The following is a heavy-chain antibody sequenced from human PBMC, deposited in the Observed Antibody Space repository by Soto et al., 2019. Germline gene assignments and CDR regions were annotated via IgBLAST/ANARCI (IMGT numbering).Heavy chain of an antibody. D-gene: IGHD2-15*01. Sequence: QVQVVQSGAEVKKPESSVKVSCKPSGGTFNTYTVNWVRLAPGHGLEWMGRFIPILDMANYAQKFQDRVTITADRSTFTAYMELNSLTSDDTAVYYCAIKYCRDTSCPRDFDFWGPGTRVTVSS. CDR2: FIPILDMA. CDR3: AIKYCRDTSCPRDFDF. CDR1: GGTFNTYT. V-gene: IGHV1-69*02. J-gene: IGHJ4*02.